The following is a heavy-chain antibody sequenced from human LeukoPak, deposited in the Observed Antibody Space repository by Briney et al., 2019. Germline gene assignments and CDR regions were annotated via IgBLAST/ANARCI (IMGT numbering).Heavy chain of an antibody. Sequence: GGSLRLSCAVSGFTFSSYAMNWVRQAPGKGLEWVSSISRDSTYTYYADSVKGRFTISRDNSKNTLYLQMNSLRAEDTVVYYCAKELREGTYYDFWSGYSLHDAFDIWGQGTMVTVSS. J-gene: IGHJ3*02. V-gene: IGHV3-21*01. CDR2: ISRDSTYT. CDR1: GFTFSSYA. D-gene: IGHD3-3*01. CDR3: AKELREGTYYDFWSGYSLHDAFDI.